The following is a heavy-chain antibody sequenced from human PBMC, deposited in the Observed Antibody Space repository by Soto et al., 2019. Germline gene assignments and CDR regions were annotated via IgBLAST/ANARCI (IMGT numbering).Heavy chain of an antibody. CDR1: GYTFTSYA. J-gene: IGHJ3*02. Sequence: ASVKVSCKASGYTFTSYAMHWVRQAPGQRLEWMGWINAGNGNTKYSQKFQGRVTITRDTSASTAYMELSSLRSEDTAVYYCARESGVLRAFDIWGQGTMVTVSS. CDR3: ARESGVLRAFDI. V-gene: IGHV1-3*01. D-gene: IGHD1-26*01. CDR2: INAGNGNT.